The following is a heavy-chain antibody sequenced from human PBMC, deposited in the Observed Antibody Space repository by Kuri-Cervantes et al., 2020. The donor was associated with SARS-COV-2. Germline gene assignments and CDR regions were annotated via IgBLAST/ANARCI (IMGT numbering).Heavy chain of an antibody. CDR1: GFTFSSYG. CDR3: AKDRVGVQDF. D-gene: IGHD2-21*01. J-gene: IGHJ4*02. CDR2: ISHDGKNK. Sequence: GESLKISCAASGFTFSSYGMHWVRQAPGKGLEWVAAISHDGKNKKCIASGKGRFTISRDNSQNTLYLHMKSLRSEDTAMYYCAKDRVGVQDFWGQGTLVTVSS. V-gene: IGHV3-30*18.